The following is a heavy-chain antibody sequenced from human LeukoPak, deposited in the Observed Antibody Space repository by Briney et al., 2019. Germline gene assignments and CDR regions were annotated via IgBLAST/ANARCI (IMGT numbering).Heavy chain of an antibody. J-gene: IGHJ4*02. CDR2: IDPSDSYT. V-gene: IGHV5-10-1*01. CDR1: GYSFTGYW. CDR3: ARRSAEDFDY. Sequence: GESLKISCKGSGYSFTGYWVSWVRQMPGKGLEWMGRIDPSDSYTNYSPSFQGHVTISADKSISTAYLQWSSLKASDTAMYYCARRSAEDFDYWGQGTLVTVSS.